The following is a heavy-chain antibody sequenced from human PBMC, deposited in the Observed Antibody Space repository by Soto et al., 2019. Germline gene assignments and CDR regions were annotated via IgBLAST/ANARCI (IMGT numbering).Heavy chain of an antibody. D-gene: IGHD2-2*01. CDR2: VYFSGTT. CDR1: GGSISSAGYY. Sequence: PSETLSLTCTVSGGSISSAGYYWTWIRQHPGKGLEWIGYVYFSGTTHYNPSLKSRLTISVDTSKNQFSLKLTSVTAADTALYYCARYCSSVSCHSGVFDPWGLGTLVTVS. CDR3: ARYCSSVSCHSGVFDP. V-gene: IGHV4-31*03. J-gene: IGHJ5*02.